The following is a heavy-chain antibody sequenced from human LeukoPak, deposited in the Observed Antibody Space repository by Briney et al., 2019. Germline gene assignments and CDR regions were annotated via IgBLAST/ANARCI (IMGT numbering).Heavy chain of an antibody. V-gene: IGHV3-30-3*01. D-gene: IGHD6-13*01. CDR3: AKAGGSSWYFDY. CDR2: ISYDGSNK. J-gene: IGHJ4*02. Sequence: GGSLRLSCAASGFTFSNYAIHWVRQAPGRGLEWVALISYDGSNKYYADSVKGRFTISRDNSKNTLYLQMNSLRAEDTAVYYCAKAGGSSWYFDYWGQGTLVTVSS. CDR1: GFTFSNYA.